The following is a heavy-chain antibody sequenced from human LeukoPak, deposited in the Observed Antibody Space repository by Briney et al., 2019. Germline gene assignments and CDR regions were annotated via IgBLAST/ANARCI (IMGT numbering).Heavy chain of an antibody. D-gene: IGHD5-12*01. CDR3: TTEDIVAAVTTY. CDR2: IKSKTDGGTT. CDR1: GFTFSNAW. V-gene: IGHV3-15*01. Sequence: GGSLRLSCAASGFTFSNAWMSWVRQAPGKGLEWVGRIKSKTDGGTTDYAAPVKGRFTISRDDPKNTLYLQMNSLKTEDTAVYYCTTEDIVAAVTTYWGQGTLVTVSS. J-gene: IGHJ4*02.